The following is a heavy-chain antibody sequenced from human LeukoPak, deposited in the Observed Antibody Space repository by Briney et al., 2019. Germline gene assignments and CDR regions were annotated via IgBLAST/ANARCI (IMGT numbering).Heavy chain of an antibody. D-gene: IGHD3-9*01. CDR1: GFTFSSYD. Sequence: AWGYLRRYCAASGFTFSSYDMHWVRQATGKGLEWVSAIGTAGDTYYPGSVKGRFTISRENAKNSSYLQMNSLRAGDTAVYYCARERAYYDILTGYSGYYGMDVWGQGTTVTVSS. V-gene: IGHV3-13*01. CDR3: ARERAYYDILTGYSGYYGMDV. J-gene: IGHJ6*02. CDR2: IGTAGDT.